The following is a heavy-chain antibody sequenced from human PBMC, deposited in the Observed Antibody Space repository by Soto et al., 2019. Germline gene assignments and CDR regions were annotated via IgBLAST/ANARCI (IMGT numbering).Heavy chain of an antibody. CDR1: GFTFSSYG. Sequence: QVQLVESGGGVVQPGRSLRLSCAASGFTFSSYGMHWVRQAPGKGLEWVAVISYDGSNKYYAESVKGRFTISRDNSKNTLYLQMNSLRAEDTAVYYCAKEARAFDIWGQGTMVTVSS. J-gene: IGHJ3*02. V-gene: IGHV3-30*18. CDR2: ISYDGSNK. CDR3: AKEARAFDI.